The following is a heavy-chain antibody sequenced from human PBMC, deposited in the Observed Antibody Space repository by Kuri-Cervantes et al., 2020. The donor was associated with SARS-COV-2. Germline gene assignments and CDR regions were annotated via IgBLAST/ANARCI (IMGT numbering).Heavy chain of an antibody. V-gene: IGHV4-34*01. D-gene: IGHD2-2*02. J-gene: IGHJ6*02. CDR1: GGSFSGYY. CDR3: ARGRVEYQLLYVVHDYYYGMDV. CDR2: INHSGST. Sequence: ESLKISCAVYGGSFSGYYWSWIRQPPGKGLEWIGEINHSGSTNYNPSLKSRVTISVDTSKNQFSLKLSSVTAADTAVYYCARGRVEYQLLYVVHDYYYGMDVWGQGTRSPSP.